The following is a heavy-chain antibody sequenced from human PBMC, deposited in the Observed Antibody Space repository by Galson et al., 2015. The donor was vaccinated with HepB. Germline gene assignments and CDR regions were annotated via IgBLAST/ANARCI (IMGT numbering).Heavy chain of an antibody. CDR3: ARDKRFFDY. CDR2: ILYDGSNE. J-gene: IGHJ4*02. D-gene: IGHD3-3*01. CDR1: GYTFNTYA. Sequence: SLRLSCAASGYTFNTYAMNWVRQAPGKGLEWVAVILYDGSNEYYADSVKGRFTISRDNAKNSLYLQMNSLRAEDTAVYYCARDKRFFDYWGQGTLVTVSS. V-gene: IGHV3-30-3*01.